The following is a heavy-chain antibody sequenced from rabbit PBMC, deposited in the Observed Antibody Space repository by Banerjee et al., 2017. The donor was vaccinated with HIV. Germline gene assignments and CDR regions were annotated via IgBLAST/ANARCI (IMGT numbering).Heavy chain of an antibody. CDR2: INTGSGSA. J-gene: IGHJ4*01. CDR1: GLSFSSSYY. Sequence: QSLEESGGDLVKPGASLTLTCTASGLSFSSSYYMCWVRQAPGKGLEWIGCINTGSGSAYYASWVISRFTISKTSSTTVTLQMTSLTAADTATYFCARSVGTGDYDLWGQGTLVTVS. CDR3: ARSVGTGDYDL. V-gene: IGHV1S40*01. D-gene: IGHD2-1*01.